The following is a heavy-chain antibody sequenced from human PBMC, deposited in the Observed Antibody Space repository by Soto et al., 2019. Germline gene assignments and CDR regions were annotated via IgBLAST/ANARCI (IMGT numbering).Heavy chain of an antibody. D-gene: IGHD3-9*01. CDR1: GYTFTSYG. CDR2: ISAYNGNT. V-gene: IGHV1-18*01. J-gene: IGHJ6*02. Sequence: QVQLVQSGAEVKKPGASVKVSCKASGYTFTSYGISWVRQAPGQGLEWMGWISAYNGNTNYAQKLQGRVTMTTDTSTSTAYMELRSLRSGDTAVYYCARGPDILTGGYYGMDVWGQGTTVTVSS. CDR3: ARGPDILTGGYYGMDV.